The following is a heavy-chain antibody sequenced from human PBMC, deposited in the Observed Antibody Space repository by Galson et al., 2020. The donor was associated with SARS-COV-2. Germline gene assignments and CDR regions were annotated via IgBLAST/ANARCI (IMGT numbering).Heavy chain of an antibody. CDR2: IKSKTDGGTT. CDR3: TTATDYAHNY. V-gene: IGHV3-15*01. CDR1: GFTFSDAW. D-gene: IGHD4-17*01. J-gene: IGHJ4*02. Sequence: GESLKISCAASGFTFSDAWMSWVRQAPGKGLEWVGRIKSKTDGGTTDYAAPLKGRFTIPRDDSKNTLYLQMNSLNAEDTAVYYCTTATDYAHNYWGQGTLVTVSS.